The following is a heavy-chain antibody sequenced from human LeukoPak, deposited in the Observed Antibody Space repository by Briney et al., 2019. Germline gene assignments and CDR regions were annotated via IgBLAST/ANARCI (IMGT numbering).Heavy chain of an antibody. CDR1: GDGVSSNSAA. CDR2: TYYRSKWYN. D-gene: IGHD2-2*01. V-gene: IGHV6-1*01. J-gene: IGHJ4*02. Sequence: SQTLSLTCAISGDGVSSNSAAWNWIRQSPSRGLEWLGRTYYRSKWYNGDAISGKSRIAVNPDTSKNQFSLHLNSVTPEDTAVYYCARSSPNSDYWGQGTLVTVSS. CDR3: ARSSPNSDY.